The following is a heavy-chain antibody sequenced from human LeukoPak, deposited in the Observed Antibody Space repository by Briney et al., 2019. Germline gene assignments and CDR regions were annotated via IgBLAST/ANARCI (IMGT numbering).Heavy chain of an antibody. D-gene: IGHD5-24*01. CDR3: ARDRGGGHGYNLYYFDY. CDR1: GDSVSSNSAA. Sequence: SQTLSLTCAISGDSVSSNSAAWHWIRQSPSRGLEWLGRTYYRSKWYNDYAVSVKSRITINPDTSKNQFSLQLNSVTPEDTAVYDCARDRGGGHGYNLYYFDYWGQGTLVTVSS. J-gene: IGHJ4*02. CDR2: TYYRSKWYN. V-gene: IGHV6-1*01.